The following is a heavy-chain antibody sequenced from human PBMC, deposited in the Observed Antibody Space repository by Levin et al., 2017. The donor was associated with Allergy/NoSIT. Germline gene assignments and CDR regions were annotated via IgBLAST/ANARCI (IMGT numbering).Heavy chain of an antibody. D-gene: IGHD1-14*01. CDR1: GFTFGDYA. Sequence: PGGSLRLSCTASGFTFGDYAMSWVRQAPGKGLEWVGFIRSKAYGGTTEYAASVKGRFTISRDDSKSIAYLQMNSLKTEDTAVYYCTQMLAGYWYFDLWGRGTLVTVSS. CDR3: TQMLAGYWYFDL. V-gene: IGHV3-49*04. CDR2: IRSKAYGGTT. J-gene: IGHJ2*01.